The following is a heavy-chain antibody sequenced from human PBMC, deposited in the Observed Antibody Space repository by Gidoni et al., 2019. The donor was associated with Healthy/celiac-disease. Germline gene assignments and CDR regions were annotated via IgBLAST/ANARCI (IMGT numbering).Heavy chain of an antibody. V-gene: IGHV3-13*01. CDR2: IGTAVDT. J-gene: IGHJ4*02. Sequence: EVHLVESGGCLVQPGGSLLLSCASSGFTCSSYDRLWVRHATGKGLEWVSAIGTAVDTYYPGSVKGRFTISRENAKNSLYLQMNSLRAGDTAVYYCARAHSSGRGSFDYWGQGTLVTVSS. CDR1: GFTCSSYD. D-gene: IGHD6-19*01. CDR3: ARAHSSGRGSFDY.